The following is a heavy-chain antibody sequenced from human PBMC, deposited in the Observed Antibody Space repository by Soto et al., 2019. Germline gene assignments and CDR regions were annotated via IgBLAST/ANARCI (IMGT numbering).Heavy chain of an antibody. CDR2: MNPDSGNT. J-gene: IGHJ5*02. Sequence: QVQLVQSGAEVKKPGASVKVSCKASGYTFTNYDIHWVRQATGQGLEWMGWMNPDSGNTGQSKQFQGRVTMTRDTSISTAYMEMSSLRLEDTAVYYCARSRVRRTWFDPWGQGTLVTVSS. CDR3: ARSRVRRTWFDP. V-gene: IGHV1-8*01. CDR1: GYTFTNYD.